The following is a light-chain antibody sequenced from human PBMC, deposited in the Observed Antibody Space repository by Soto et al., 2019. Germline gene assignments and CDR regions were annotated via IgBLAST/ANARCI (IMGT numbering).Light chain of an antibody. CDR1: QSVTNNY. CDR2: DAS. CDR3: QQYGSSGT. J-gene: IGKJ1*01. V-gene: IGKV3D-20*01. Sequence: EIVLTQSPATLSLSPGDRATLSCGASQSVTNNYLAWYQQKPGLAPRLLIYDASYRANGIPDRFSGSGSGTDFTLTISRLEPEDFAVYYCQQYGSSGTFGQGTKVDI.